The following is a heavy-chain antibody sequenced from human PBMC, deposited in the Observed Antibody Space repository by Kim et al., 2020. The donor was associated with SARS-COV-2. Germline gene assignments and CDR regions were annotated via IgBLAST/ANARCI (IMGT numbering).Heavy chain of an antibody. J-gene: IGHJ5*02. CDR3: VKEKEGFSYASS. V-gene: IGHV3-23*01. CDR2: ISSFGGST. CDR1: GFTFSTYH. D-gene: IGHD3-16*01. Sequence: GGSLRLSCIASGFTFSTYHMSWVRQAPGKGLEWVSAISSFGGSTYYADSVKGRFTISRDDSKSTLYLQMDSLGAEDTAVYYCVKEKEGFSYASSWGQGTLAVVS.